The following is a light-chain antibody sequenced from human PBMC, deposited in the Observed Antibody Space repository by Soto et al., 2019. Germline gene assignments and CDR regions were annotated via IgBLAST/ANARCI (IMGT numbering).Light chain of an antibody. CDR1: QSVSSSY. V-gene: IGKV3-20*01. J-gene: IGKJ3*01. CDR2: GAS. Sequence: EIVLTQSPGTLSLSPGERATLSCRVSQSVSSSYLAWYQQKPGQAPRLLIYGASSRATGIPARFSGSGSGTDFTLTISSLESEDFAVYYCQQYGSSPFTFGPGTKVDIK. CDR3: QQYGSSPFT.